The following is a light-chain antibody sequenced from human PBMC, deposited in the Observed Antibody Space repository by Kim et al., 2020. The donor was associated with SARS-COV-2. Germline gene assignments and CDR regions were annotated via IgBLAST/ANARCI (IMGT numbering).Light chain of an antibody. V-gene: IGKV1-16*01. CDR2: GAS. J-gene: IGKJ5*01. CDR3: HHYEEYPIT. CDR1: QGIRIY. Sequence: ASVGDTVTITCRASQGIRIYLAWFQQNPGKAPKSLIYGASSLDGGVPSRFSGSGSGTDFTLTINNVQPEDSAPYYCHHYEEYPITFGQGTRLEIK.